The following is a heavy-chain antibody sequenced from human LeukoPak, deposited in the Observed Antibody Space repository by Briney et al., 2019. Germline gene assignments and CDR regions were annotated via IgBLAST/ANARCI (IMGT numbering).Heavy chain of an antibody. D-gene: IGHD3-3*01. V-gene: IGHV4-59*01. CDR3: ARDRVLRYFDY. Sequence: PSETLSLTCTVSGGSISSYYWSWIRQPPGKGLEWIGYIYYSGSTNYNPSLKSRVTISVDTSKNQFSLKLSSVTAADTAVCYCARDRVLRYFDYWGQGTLVTVSS. CDR1: GGSISSYY. J-gene: IGHJ4*02. CDR2: IYYSGST.